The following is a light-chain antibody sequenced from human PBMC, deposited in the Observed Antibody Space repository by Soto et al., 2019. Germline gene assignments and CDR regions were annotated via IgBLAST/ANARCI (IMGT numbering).Light chain of an antibody. J-gene: IGKJ1*01. CDR3: QQYDSYWT. CDR2: KAS. V-gene: IGKV1-5*03. Sequence: DIPMTQSPSTLSASVGDRVTITCRASQSIRSWLAWYQQKPGKAPKLLIYKASSLESGVPSRFSGSGSGTEFTLTISSLQPDDFGTYYCQQYDSYWTFGQGTKVEIK. CDR1: QSIRSW.